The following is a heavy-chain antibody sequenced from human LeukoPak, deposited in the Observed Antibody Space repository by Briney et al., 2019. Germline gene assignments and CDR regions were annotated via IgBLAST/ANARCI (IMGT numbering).Heavy chain of an antibody. J-gene: IGHJ3*02. CDR2: IYYSGST. CDR1: GGSISSNSYY. Sequence: PSETLSLTCTVSGGSISSNSYYWGWIRQPPGKGLEWIGSIYYSGSTYHNASLKSRVTISVDTSKNQFSLKLSSVTAADTAVYYCARVRGWIVLMVYARRLDAFDIWGQGTMVTVSS. D-gene: IGHD2-8*01. CDR3: ARVRGWIVLMVYARRLDAFDI. V-gene: IGHV4-39*07.